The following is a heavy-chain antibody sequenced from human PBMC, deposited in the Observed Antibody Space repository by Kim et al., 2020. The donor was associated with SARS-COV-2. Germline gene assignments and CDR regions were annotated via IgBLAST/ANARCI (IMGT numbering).Heavy chain of an antibody. J-gene: IGHJ4*02. CDR3: ARDYYGSGSLSPSLDY. D-gene: IGHD3-10*01. V-gene: IGHV3-30*01. Sequence: SVKGRFTISRDNSKNTLYLQMNSLRAEDTAVYYCARDYYGSGSLSPSLDYWGQGTLVTVSS.